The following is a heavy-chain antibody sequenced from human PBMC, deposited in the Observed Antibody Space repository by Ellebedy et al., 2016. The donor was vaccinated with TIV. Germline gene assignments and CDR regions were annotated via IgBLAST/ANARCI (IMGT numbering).Heavy chain of an antibody. CDR2: SSPNNDGP. D-gene: IGHD1-1*01. Sequence: ASVKVSCKASGYTFSAYFIHWVRQAPGQGLEWMAWSSPNNDGPKYAQNLQGRVTVTWDTSISTAYMELSSLRSDDTAVYYCARDPPRTGDSYFDLWGRGTLVTVSS. CDR3: ARDPPRTGDSYFDL. V-gene: IGHV1-2*02. J-gene: IGHJ2*01. CDR1: GYTFSAYF.